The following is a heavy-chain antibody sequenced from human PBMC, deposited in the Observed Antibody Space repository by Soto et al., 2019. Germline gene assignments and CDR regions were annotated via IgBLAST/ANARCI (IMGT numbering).Heavy chain of an antibody. CDR2: ISYDGSNK. V-gene: IGHV3-30*18. D-gene: IGHD6-19*01. CDR1: GFTFSSYG. J-gene: IGHJ6*02. Sequence: ESGGGVVHPGRSLRLSCPAPGFTFSSYGMHWVRQAPGKGLEWVAVISYDGSNKYYADSVKGRFTISRDNSKNTLYLQMNSLRAEDTAVYYCAKEDLSSGDGMDVWGQGTTVTVSS. CDR3: AKEDLSSGDGMDV.